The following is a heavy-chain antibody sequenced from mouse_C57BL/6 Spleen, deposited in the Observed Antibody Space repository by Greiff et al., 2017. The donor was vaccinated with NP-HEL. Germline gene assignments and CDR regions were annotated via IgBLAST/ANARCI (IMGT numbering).Heavy chain of an antibody. CDR2: IHPNSGST. CDR3: AREGDYYGSSYYFGY. D-gene: IGHD1-1*01. V-gene: IGHV1-64*01. CDR1: GYTFTSYW. J-gene: IGHJ2*01. Sequence: VQLQQSGAELVKPGASVKLSCKASGYTFTSYWMHWVKQRPGQGLEWIGMIHPNSGSTNYNEKFKSKATLTVDKSSSTAYMQLSSLTSEDSAVYYCAREGDYYGSSYYFGYWGQGTTLTVSS.